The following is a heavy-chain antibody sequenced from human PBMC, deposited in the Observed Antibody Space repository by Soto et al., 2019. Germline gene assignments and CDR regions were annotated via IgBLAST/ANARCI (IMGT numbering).Heavy chain of an antibody. V-gene: IGHV1-69*01. CDR2: IIPIFGTA. Sequence: QVQLVQSGAEVKKPGSSVKVSCKASGGTFSSYAISWVRQAPGQGLEWMGGIIPIFGTANYEQKFQGRVTITEDESTSTAYLELSSLRSEDTVVYYCARVMITMVRGVIRHDAFDIWGQGTMVTVSS. CDR1: GGTFSSYA. CDR3: ARVMITMVRGVIRHDAFDI. D-gene: IGHD3-10*01. J-gene: IGHJ3*02.